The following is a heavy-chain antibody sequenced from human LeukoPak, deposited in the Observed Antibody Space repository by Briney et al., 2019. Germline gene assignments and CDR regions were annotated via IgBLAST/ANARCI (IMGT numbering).Heavy chain of an antibody. CDR2: IYYSGST. CDR1: GGSISTYY. V-gene: IGHV4-59*01. D-gene: IGHD3-16*01. CDR3: ARGGEVMWWFDP. Sequence: SQTLSLTCTVSGGSISTYYWSWIRQPPGKGLEWIGYIYYSGSTNHNPSLKSRVTISVDTSKNQFSLKLSSVTAADTAVYYCARGGEVMWWFDPWGQGALVTVSS. J-gene: IGHJ5*02.